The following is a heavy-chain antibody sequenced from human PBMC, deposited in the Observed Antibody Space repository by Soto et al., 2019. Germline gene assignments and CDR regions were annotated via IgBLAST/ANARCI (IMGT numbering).Heavy chain of an antibody. Sequence: EVQLVETGGGLIQPGGSLRLSCAASGFTVSSNYMSWVRQAQGKGLEWVSVIYSGGSTYYADSVKGRFTISRDNSKNTLYLQMNSLRAEDTAVYYCARVARGGVVVPAAILDYWGQGTLVTVSS. J-gene: IGHJ4*02. V-gene: IGHV3-53*02. CDR1: GFTVSSNY. CDR3: ARVARGGVVVPAAILDY. D-gene: IGHD2-2*02. CDR2: IYSGGST.